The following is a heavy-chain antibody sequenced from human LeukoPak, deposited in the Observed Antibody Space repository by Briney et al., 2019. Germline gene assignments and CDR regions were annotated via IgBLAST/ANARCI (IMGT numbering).Heavy chain of an antibody. V-gene: IGHV4-59*08. D-gene: IGHD4-17*01. CDR3: ARTTVPTLYLDY. J-gene: IGHJ4*02. CDR2: IYYSGST. Sequence: SETLSLPCTLSCDPKSIYYGIESRQPPGKGLEGIGYIYYSGSTNYNPPRKSRVPISVDTSKTQFSLKLSSVTAGDTAVYYCARTTVPTLYLDYWGQGTLVTVSS. CDR1: CDPKSIYY.